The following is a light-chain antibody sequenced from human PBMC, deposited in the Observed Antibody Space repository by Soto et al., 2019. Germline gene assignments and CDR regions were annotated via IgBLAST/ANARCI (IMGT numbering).Light chain of an antibody. Sequence: QSALTQPASVSGSPGQSIAISCTGTSSNVGSYNLVSWYQQHPGKAPKLIIYEVSKRPSGISDRFSASKSGNTASLTISGLQSEDEADYYCCSYAGSSTVVFGGGTKVTVL. CDR3: CSYAGSSTVV. CDR1: SSNVGSYNL. V-gene: IGLV2-23*02. CDR2: EVS. J-gene: IGLJ2*01.